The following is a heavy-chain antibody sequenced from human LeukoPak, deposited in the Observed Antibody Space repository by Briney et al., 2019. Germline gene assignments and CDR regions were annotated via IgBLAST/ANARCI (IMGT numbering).Heavy chain of an antibody. CDR2: ISAYNGNT. V-gene: IGHV1-18*04. J-gene: IGHJ4*02. CDR3: ARGKRVVPAALWDY. CDR1: GYTFTGYY. D-gene: IGHD2-2*01. Sequence: ASVQVSCQASGYTFTGYYMHWVRQAPGQGLEWMGWISAYNGNTNYAQKLQGRVTMTTDASTSTAYMELRSLRSDDTAVYYCARGKRVVPAALWDYWGQGTLVTVSS.